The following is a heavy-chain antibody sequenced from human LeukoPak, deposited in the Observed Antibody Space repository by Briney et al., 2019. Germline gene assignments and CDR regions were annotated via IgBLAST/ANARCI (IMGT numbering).Heavy chain of an antibody. CDR3: AKRGGTESFYYYYYMDV. CDR2: ISRSGGTT. J-gene: IGHJ6*03. Sequence: PGGSLRLSCAASGFTFSSYDMTWVRQTPGKGLERVALISRSGGTTYYAGSVKGRFTISRDNSKNTLYLQMNSLRAEDTAEYYCAKRGGTESFYYYYYMDVWGKGTTVTVSS. V-gene: IGHV3-23*01. CDR1: GFTFSSYD. D-gene: IGHD2-15*01.